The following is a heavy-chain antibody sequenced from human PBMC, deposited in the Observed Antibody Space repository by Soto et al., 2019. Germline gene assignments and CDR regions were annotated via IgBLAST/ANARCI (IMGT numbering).Heavy chain of an antibody. Sequence: ASVKVSCKASGYTFTGYYMHWVRQAPGQGLEWMGWINPNSGGTNYAQKFQGWVTMTRDTSISTAYMELSRLRSDDTAVYYCARELHLGELSLDYWGQGTLVTVSS. D-gene: IGHD3-16*02. CDR2: INPNSGGT. CDR3: ARELHLGELSLDY. V-gene: IGHV1-2*04. CDR1: GYTFTGYY. J-gene: IGHJ4*02.